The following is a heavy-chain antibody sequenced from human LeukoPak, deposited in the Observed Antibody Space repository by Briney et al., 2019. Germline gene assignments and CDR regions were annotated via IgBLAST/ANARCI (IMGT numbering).Heavy chain of an antibody. CDR1: GFTFSIYS. V-gene: IGHV3-21*01. J-gene: IGHJ5*02. D-gene: IGHD3-3*01. CDR3: ARLFENNWFDP. CDR2: ISSSSSYI. Sequence: GGSLRLSCATSGFTFSIYSMNWVRQAPGKGLEWVSSISSSSSYIYYADSVKGRFTISRDNAKNSLYLQMNSLRAEDTAVYYCARLFENNWFDPWGQGTLVTVSS.